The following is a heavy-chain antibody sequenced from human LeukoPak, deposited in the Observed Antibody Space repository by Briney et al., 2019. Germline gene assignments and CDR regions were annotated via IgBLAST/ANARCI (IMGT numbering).Heavy chain of an antibody. V-gene: IGHV3-7*01. D-gene: IGHD3-10*01. CDR3: ARDVTLWFGELFPSSFDY. Sequence: GGSLRLSCAASGFTFSSYWMSWVRQAPGKGLERVANIKQDGSEKYYVDSVKGRFTISRDNAKNSLYLQMNSLRAEDTAVYYCARDVTLWFGELFPSSFDYWGQGTLVTVSS. J-gene: IGHJ4*02. CDR1: GFTFSSYW. CDR2: IKQDGSEK.